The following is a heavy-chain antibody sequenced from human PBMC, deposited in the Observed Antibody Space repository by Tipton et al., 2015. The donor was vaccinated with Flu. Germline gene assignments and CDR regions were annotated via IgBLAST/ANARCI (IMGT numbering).Heavy chain of an antibody. V-gene: IGHV4-59*01. J-gene: IGHJ5*02. CDR2: VYYSGTT. CDR3: ARARGPINWFDP. CDR1: DYSISTNYY. D-gene: IGHD3-16*01. Sequence: TLSLTCTVSDYSISTNYYWGWIRQPPGKGLEWIGYVYYSGTTNYNPSLKSRVTISVDTSKNQFSLKLTSVTAADTAVYYCARARGPINWFDPRGQGTLVTVSS.